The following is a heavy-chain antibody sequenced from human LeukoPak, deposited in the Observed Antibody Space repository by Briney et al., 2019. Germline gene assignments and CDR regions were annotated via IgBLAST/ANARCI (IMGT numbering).Heavy chain of an antibody. J-gene: IGHJ6*02. CDR2: IYYSGST. D-gene: IGHD3-10*01. CDR1: GGSISSYY. CDR3: ARTWYYGSGSYYNLYYYYGMDV. Sequence: PSETLSLTCTVSGGSISSYYWSWIRQPPGKGLEWIGYIYYSGSTNYNPSLKNRVTISVDTSKNQFSLKLSSVTAADTAVYYCARTWYYGSGSYYNLYYYYGMDVWGQGTTVTVSS. V-gene: IGHV4-59*08.